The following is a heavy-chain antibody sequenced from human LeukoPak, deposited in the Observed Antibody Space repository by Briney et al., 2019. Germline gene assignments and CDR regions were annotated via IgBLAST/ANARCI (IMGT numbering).Heavy chain of an antibody. Sequence: GGSLRLSCAASGFTFSDCYMSWIRQAPGKGLEWVSYISSSGSTIYYADSVKGRFTISRDNAKNSLYLQMNSLRAEDTAVYYCAREDRTLVVEAATPDAFDIWGQGTMVTVSS. CDR1: GFTFSDCY. V-gene: IGHV3-11*01. J-gene: IGHJ3*02. CDR3: AREDRTLVVEAATPDAFDI. CDR2: ISSSGSTI. D-gene: IGHD2-15*01.